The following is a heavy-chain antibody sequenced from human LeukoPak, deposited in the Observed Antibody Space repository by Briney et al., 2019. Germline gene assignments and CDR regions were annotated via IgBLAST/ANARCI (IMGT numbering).Heavy chain of an antibody. Sequence: ASVTVSCKASGYTFTSYGISWVRQAPGQGLEWMGWISAYNGSTNYAQKLQGRVTMTTDTSTSTAYMELRSLRSDDTAVYYCATTRSNWNYLYWGQGTLVTVSS. D-gene: IGHD1-7*01. J-gene: IGHJ4*02. V-gene: IGHV1-18*01. CDR2: ISAYNGST. CDR1: GYTFTSYG. CDR3: ATTRSNWNYLY.